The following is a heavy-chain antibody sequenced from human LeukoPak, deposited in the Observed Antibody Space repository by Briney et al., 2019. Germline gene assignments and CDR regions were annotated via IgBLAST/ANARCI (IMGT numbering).Heavy chain of an antibody. V-gene: IGHV4-31*03. CDR3: ARDAEYYYGSGSYSSGIDV. Sequence: SQTLSLTCTVSGGSISSAGYNWSWIRQHPGKGLEWIGYIYYSGSTYYNPSLKSRVAISGDTSKNQFSLKLSSVTAADTAVYYCARDAEYYYGSGSYSSGIDVWGQGTTVTVSS. CDR2: IYYSGST. J-gene: IGHJ6*02. D-gene: IGHD3-10*01. CDR1: GGSISSAGYN.